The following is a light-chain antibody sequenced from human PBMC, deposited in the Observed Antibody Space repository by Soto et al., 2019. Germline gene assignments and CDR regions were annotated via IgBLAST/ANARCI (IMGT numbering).Light chain of an antibody. CDR3: QQYGSSPPYS. V-gene: IGKV3-20*01. Sequence: EIVLTQSPATLSLSPGERATLSCRASQSVSSNYLAWYQQKPGQAPRLLIYDASSRATGIPDRFSGSGSGTDFTLTISRLEPEDFAVYYCQQYGSSPPYSVGQGTKVDIK. J-gene: IGKJ2*03. CDR2: DAS. CDR1: QSVSSNY.